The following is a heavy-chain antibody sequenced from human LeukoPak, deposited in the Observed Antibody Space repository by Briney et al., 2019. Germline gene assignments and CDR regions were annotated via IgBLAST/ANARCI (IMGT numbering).Heavy chain of an antibody. CDR3: ASSHVFYYYMDV. V-gene: IGHV4-59*11. J-gene: IGHJ6*03. CDR2: IYYSGST. CDR1: GGSFSSHY. Sequence: SETLSLTCAVYGGSFSSHYWSWIRQPPGKGLEWIGYIYYSGSTNYNPSLKSRVTISVDTSKNQFSLKLSSVTAADTAVYYCASSHVFYYYMDVWGKGTTVTVSS.